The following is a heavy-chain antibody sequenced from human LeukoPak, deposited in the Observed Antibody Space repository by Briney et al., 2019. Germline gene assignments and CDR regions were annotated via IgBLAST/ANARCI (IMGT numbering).Heavy chain of an antibody. CDR2: ISGDGGST. CDR3: AKDGVAGSYNYFDY. V-gene: IGHV3-43*02. CDR1: GFTFDDYA. D-gene: IGHD6-19*01. Sequence: GGSLRLSCAASGFTFDDYAMHWVRQAPGKGLEWVSLISGDGGSTYYADSVKGRFTISRDNSKNSLYLQMNSLRTKDTALYYCAKDGVAGSYNYFDYWGQGTLVTVSS. J-gene: IGHJ4*02.